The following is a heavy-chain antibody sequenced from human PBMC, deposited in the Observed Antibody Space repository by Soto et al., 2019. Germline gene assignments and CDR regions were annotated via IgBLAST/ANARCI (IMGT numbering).Heavy chain of an antibody. Sequence: QVQLQESGPGLVKPSQTLSLTCTVSGGSISSGNYYWSWIRQPPGKGLEWIGYIYYSGSTYYNSSLESRVTISVDTSKNQVSLKLSSVTAADTAVYDCAREGDYGGNFRFYAFDIWGQGTMVTVSS. V-gene: IGHV4-30-4*01. J-gene: IGHJ3*02. CDR2: IYYSGST. CDR1: GGSISSGNYY. CDR3: AREGDYGGNFRFYAFDI. D-gene: IGHD4-17*01.